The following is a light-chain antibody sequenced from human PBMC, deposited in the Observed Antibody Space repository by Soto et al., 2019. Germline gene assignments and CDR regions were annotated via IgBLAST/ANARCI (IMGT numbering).Light chain of an antibody. CDR3: SSYAGSNVYV. V-gene: IGLV2-8*01. CDR2: EVS. J-gene: IGLJ1*01. Sequence: QSVLTQPPSASGSPGQPVTISCTGTSSDVGGYNYVSWYQQYPGKAPKLMIYEVSKRPSGVPDRVSGSKSGNTASLTVSGLQAEDEADYYCSSYAGSNVYVFGTGTKVTVL. CDR1: SSDVGGYNY.